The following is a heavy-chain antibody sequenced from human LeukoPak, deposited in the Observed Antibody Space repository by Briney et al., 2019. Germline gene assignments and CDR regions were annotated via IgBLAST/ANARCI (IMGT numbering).Heavy chain of an antibody. D-gene: IGHD5-24*01. CDR3: ARESAASNYNNYFDP. Sequence: SETLSLTCEVYGVSLSVYYWSWISQSPGERLEWMGDITHSGSTKYTPSIKSRVAISIDKSKKQFFLRLSPVTVADTALYYCARESAASNYNNYFDPWGQGTPVTVSS. CDR1: GVSLSVYY. J-gene: IGHJ5*02. CDR2: ITHSGST. V-gene: IGHV4-34*01.